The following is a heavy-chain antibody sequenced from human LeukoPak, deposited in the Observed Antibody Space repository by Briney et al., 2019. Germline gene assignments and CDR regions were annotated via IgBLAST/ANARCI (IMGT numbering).Heavy chain of an antibody. Sequence: GGSLRLSCTASGFTFSSYWMSWVRQAPGKGLEWVAKIKQDGSQKYYLDSVKGRFTISRDNAENSLDLQMNSLRAEDTAVYYCAKDQNEMATTLDYWGQGTLVTVSS. J-gene: IGHJ4*02. CDR2: IKQDGSQK. V-gene: IGHV3-7*01. CDR1: GFTFSSYW. D-gene: IGHD5-24*01. CDR3: AKDQNEMATTLDY.